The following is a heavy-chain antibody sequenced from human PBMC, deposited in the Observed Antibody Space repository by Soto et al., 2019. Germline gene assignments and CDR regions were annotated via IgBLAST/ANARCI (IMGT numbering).Heavy chain of an antibody. CDR1: GGSVNGYY. V-gene: IGHV4-34*01. Sequence: KPSETLSLTCAVYGGSVNGYYWNWIRQPPGKGLEWIGEINHTGGTHYNPSLKSRVTMSVDTSKNQFSLRLSSVTAADTAIYYCASSTFFPDSRGYHFKNLDSWGQGTLVTVSS. CDR2: INHTGGT. D-gene: IGHD3-22*01. J-gene: IGHJ5*01. CDR3: ASSTFFPDSRGYHFKNLDS.